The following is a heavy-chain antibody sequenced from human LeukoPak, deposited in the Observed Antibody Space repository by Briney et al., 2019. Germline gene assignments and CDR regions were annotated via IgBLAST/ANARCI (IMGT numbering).Heavy chain of an antibody. V-gene: IGHV1-69*05. CDR2: IIPIFGTA. J-gene: IGHJ4*02. CDR3: ARVPTFMTTVTDGY. D-gene: IGHD4-11*01. CDR1: GGTFSSYA. Sequence: GSSVKVSCKASGGTFSSYAISWVRQAPGQGLEWMGGIIPIFGTANYAQKFQGRVTITTDESTSTAYMELSSLRSEDTAVYYCARVPTFMTTVTDGYWGQGTLVTVSS.